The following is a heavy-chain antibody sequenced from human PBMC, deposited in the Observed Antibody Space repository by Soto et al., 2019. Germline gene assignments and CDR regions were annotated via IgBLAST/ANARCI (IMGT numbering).Heavy chain of an antibody. CDR2: IIPIFGTA. Sequence: GASVKVSCKASGGTFSSYAISWLRQAPGQGLEGVGGIIPIFGTANYAQKFQGIVTITADESTSTAYMELSSLRSEDMAVYYCARTFIDSSGYKHHDAFDIWGQGTMVTVSS. V-gene: IGHV1-69*13. CDR3: ARTFIDSSGYKHHDAFDI. J-gene: IGHJ3*02. D-gene: IGHD3-22*01. CDR1: GGTFSSYA.